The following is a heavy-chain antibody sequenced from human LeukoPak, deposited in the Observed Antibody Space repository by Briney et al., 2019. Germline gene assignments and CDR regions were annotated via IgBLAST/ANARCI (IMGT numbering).Heavy chain of an antibody. Sequence: PSETLSLTCAVYGGSFSGYYWSWVRQPPGKGLEWIGEINHSGSTNYNPSLKSRVTISVDTSKNQFSLKLSSVTAADTAVYDCARGRCRGGSCYPRYYYYYMDVWGEGTTVTVSS. CDR3: ARGRCRGGSCYPRYYYYYMDV. V-gene: IGHV4-34*01. D-gene: IGHD2-15*01. CDR1: GGSFSGYY. J-gene: IGHJ6*03. CDR2: INHSGST.